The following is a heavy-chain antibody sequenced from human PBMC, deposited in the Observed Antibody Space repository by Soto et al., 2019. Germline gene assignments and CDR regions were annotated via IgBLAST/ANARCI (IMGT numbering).Heavy chain of an antibody. V-gene: IGHV3-21*01. CDR3: ARVAY. J-gene: IGHJ4*02. CDR1: GFTFSRVS. Sequence: GGSLRLSCEASGFTFSRVSMNWVRQAPGKGLEWVASISSASSETWYADSVKGRFIISRDNAQNSLFLQMNTLRPEDSAIYYCARVAYWGPGTQVTVSS. CDR2: ISSASSET.